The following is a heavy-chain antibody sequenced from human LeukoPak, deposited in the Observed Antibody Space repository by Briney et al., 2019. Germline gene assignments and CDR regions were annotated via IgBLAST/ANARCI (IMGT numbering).Heavy chain of an antibody. J-gene: IGHJ4*02. D-gene: IGHD3-16*01. CDR2: INHSGST. CDR1: GGSFSGYY. Sequence: SETLSLTCAVYGGSFSGYYWSWIRQPPGKGLEWIGEINHSGSTNYNPSLKSRVTISVDTSKNQFSLKLSSVTAADTAVYYCARHGGAFDYWGQGTLVTVSS. CDR3: ARHGGAFDY. V-gene: IGHV4-34*01.